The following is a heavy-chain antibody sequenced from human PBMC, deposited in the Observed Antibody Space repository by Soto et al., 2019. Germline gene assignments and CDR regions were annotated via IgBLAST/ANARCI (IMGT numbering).Heavy chain of an antibody. D-gene: IGHD4-4*01. CDR3: ACSPRTTARHLRYYYGMDV. CDR2: IIPIFGTA. Sequence: ASVKVSCKASGGTFSSYAISWVRQAPGQGLEWMGGIIPIFGTANYAQKFQGRVTITADKSTSTAYMELSSLRSEDTAVYYCACSPRTTARHLRYYYGMDVWGQGTTVTVSS. J-gene: IGHJ6*02. V-gene: IGHV1-69*06. CDR1: GGTFSSYA.